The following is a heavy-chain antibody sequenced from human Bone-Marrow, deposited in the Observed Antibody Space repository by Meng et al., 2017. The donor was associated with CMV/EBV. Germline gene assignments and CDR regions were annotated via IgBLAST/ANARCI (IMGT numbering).Heavy chain of an antibody. CDR1: GFTFSSYS. Sequence: GESLKISCAASGFTFSSYSMNWVRQAPGKGLEWVSSISSSSSYIYYADSVKGRFTISRDNAKNSLYLQMNSLRAEDTAVYYCARVGGEGGYGGYDYWGQGTLVTVSS. D-gene: IGHD5-12*01. CDR2: ISSSSSYI. CDR3: ARVGGEGGYGGYDY. J-gene: IGHJ4*02. V-gene: IGHV3-21*01.